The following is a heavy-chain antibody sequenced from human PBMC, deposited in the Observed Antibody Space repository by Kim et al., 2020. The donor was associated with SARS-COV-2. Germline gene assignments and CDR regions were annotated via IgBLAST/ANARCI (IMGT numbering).Heavy chain of an antibody. D-gene: IGHD4-4*01. Sequence: ASVKVSCKASGYTFTSYGISWVRQAPGQGLEWMGWISAYNGNTNYAQKLQGRVTMTTDTSTSTAYMELRSLRSDDTAVYYCARDRDVGVDYRQEGWGERTLVTVSS. V-gene: IGHV1-18*01. J-gene: IGHJ1*01. CDR3: ARDRDVGVDYRQEG. CDR2: ISAYNGNT. CDR1: GYTFTSYG.